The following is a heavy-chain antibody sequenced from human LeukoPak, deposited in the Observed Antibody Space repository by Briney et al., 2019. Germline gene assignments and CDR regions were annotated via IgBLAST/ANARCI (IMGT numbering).Heavy chain of an antibody. D-gene: IGHD6-13*01. J-gene: IGHJ4*02. CDR3: ARGTSAGGPISPFDF. Sequence: GGSLRLSCAASGFTFNTYSMNWVRQAPGKGLVWVSRIQGDGSNTNYADSVKGRFSISRDNAKNTVYLQMNSLRAEDTGIYYCARGTSAGGPISPFDFWGQGTVVTVSS. CDR2: IQGDGSNT. V-gene: IGHV3-74*01. CDR1: GFTFNTYS.